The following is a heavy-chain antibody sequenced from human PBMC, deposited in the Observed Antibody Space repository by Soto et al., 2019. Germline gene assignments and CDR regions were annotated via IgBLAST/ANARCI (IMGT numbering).Heavy chain of an antibody. Sequence: EVHLVESGGGMVQPGGSLRLSCAASGFTVSTYYMNWVRQAPGEGLEWVSVVYSGGTTYYADSVRGRFTISRDNSKNTLFLQMNSLRAEDTAVYYCARGRSASSDFDYWGQGTQVPVSS. V-gene: IGHV3-66*01. CDR1: GFTVSTYY. CDR3: ARGRSASSDFDY. J-gene: IGHJ4*02. D-gene: IGHD3-10*01. CDR2: VYSGGTT.